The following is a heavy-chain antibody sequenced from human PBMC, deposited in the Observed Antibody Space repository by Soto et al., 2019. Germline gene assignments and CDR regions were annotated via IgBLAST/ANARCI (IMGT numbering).Heavy chain of an antibody. V-gene: IGHV4-59*01. CDR2: IYYSGST. Sequence: SETLSLTGILSGSSISSYYWSWIRQPRGKGLEWMGHIYYSGSTNYNPSLKSRVTISVDTSKNQFSLKLSSVTAADTAVYYCARGGTYYDFWSGYYNSYSSYGMDVWGQGTTVTVSS. CDR1: GSSISSYY. J-gene: IGHJ6*02. D-gene: IGHD3-3*01. CDR3: ARGGTYYDFWSGYYNSYSSYGMDV.